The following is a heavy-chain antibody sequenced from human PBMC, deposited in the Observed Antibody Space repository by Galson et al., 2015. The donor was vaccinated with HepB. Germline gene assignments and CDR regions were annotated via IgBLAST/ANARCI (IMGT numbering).Heavy chain of an antibody. D-gene: IGHD3-22*01. CDR2: IKSKTDGGTT. CDR3: TTDYFHDSSGYYSLDY. J-gene: IGHJ4*02. Sequence: SLRLSCAASGFTFSNAWMSWVRQAPGKGLEWVGRIKSKTDGGTTDYAAPAKGRFTISRDDSKNTLYLQMNSLKTEDTAVYYCTTDYFHDSSGYYSLDYWGQGTLVTVSS. CDR1: GFTFSNAW. V-gene: IGHV3-15*01.